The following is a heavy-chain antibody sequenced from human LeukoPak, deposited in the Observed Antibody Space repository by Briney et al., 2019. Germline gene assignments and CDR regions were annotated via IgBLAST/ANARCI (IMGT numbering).Heavy chain of an antibody. J-gene: IGHJ3*02. V-gene: IGHV3-9*01. CDR1: GFTFDDYA. CDR3: AKEGSPPGDSGAFDI. D-gene: IGHD7-27*01. Sequence: GRSLRLSCAASGFTFDDYAMHWVRQAPGKGLEWVSGISWNSGSIGYADSVKGRFTISRDNAKNSLYLQMNSLRAEDTALYYCAKEGSPPGDSGAFDIWGQGTMVTVSS. CDR2: ISWNSGSI.